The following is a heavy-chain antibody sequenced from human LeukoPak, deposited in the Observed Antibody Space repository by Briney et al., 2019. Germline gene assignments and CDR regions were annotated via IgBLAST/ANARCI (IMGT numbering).Heavy chain of an antibody. V-gene: IGHV1-2*02. Sequence: SVKVSCQASGHNFTGYYMHWVRQAPGQGLEWMGWINPNSGGRNYAQKVQGRVTMSRDTTISAAYMVLSRLRSDNTAVYYCARLSGGVCTSCYKSGFDYWGQGTLVTVSS. J-gene: IGHJ4*02. CDR2: INPNSGGR. CDR3: ARLSGGVCTSCYKSGFDY. CDR1: GHNFTGYY. D-gene: IGHD2-2*02.